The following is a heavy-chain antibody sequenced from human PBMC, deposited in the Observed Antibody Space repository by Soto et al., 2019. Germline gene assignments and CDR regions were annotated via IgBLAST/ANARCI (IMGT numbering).Heavy chain of an antibody. CDR1: VYSFATSG. CDR3: ARAGQYYDASGYAD. D-gene: IGHD3-22*01. V-gene: IGHV1-18*01. Sequence: QVKLVQSGTEVKKPGASIKVSCKASVYSFATSGMTWVRQAPGPGLEWMGWISVYNGNTNYDQSLQDRVTMTTDTSTNTAYLEVRNLRSDDTAVDYCARAGQYYDASGYADWGQGTMVTVSS. CDR2: ISVYNGNT. J-gene: IGHJ4*02.